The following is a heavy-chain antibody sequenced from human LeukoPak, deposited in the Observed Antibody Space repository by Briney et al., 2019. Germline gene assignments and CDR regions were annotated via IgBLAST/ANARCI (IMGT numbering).Heavy chain of an antibody. D-gene: IGHD6-19*01. V-gene: IGHV3-23*01. CDR2: ISGSGGST. J-gene: IGHJ2*01. Sequence: GGSLRLSCSASGFTFSSYAMSWVRQAPGKGLEWVSAISGSGGSTYYADSVKGRFTISRDNSKNTLYLQMNSLRAEDTAVYYCAKVLGLGPNSSLTYFDLWGRGTLVTVSS. CDR1: GFTFSSYA. CDR3: AKVLGLGPNSSLTYFDL.